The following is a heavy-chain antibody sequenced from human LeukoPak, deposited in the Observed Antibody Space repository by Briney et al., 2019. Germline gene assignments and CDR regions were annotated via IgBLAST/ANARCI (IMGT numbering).Heavy chain of an antibody. J-gene: IGHJ3*02. D-gene: IGHD3-16*01. V-gene: IGHV1-2*02. Sequence: GASVKVSCKASGYTFTNYGVSWVRQAPGQGLEWMGWINPNSGGTNYAQKFQGRVTMTRDTSISTAYMELSRLRSDDTAVYYCAREGGEGDDAFDIWGQGTMVTVSS. CDR2: INPNSGGT. CDR3: AREGGEGDDAFDI. CDR1: GYTFTNYG.